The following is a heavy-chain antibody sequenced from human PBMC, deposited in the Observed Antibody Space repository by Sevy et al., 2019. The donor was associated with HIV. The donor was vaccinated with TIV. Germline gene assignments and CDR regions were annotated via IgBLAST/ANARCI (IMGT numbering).Heavy chain of an antibody. CDR2: IYFTGNT. Sequence: SETLSLTCSVSGGSISSYFWTWVRQSPGKGLQWIGNIYFTGNTDYSPSLKSRVTLSLDTSKSQFSLTLKSVTAADTAIYFCARDSTTRPRVLDYWGQGTLVTVSS. CDR3: ARDSTTRPRVLDY. J-gene: IGHJ4*02. D-gene: IGHD1-1*01. CDR1: GGSISSYF. V-gene: IGHV4-59*01.